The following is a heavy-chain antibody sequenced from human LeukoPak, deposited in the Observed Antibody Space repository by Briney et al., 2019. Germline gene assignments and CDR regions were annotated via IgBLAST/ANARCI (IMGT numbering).Heavy chain of an antibody. V-gene: IGHV1-24*01. Sequence: ASVKVSCKVSGYTLTELSMHWVRQAPGKGLDWMGGFDPEDGETIYAQKFQGRVTMTEDTSTDTAYMELSSLRSEDTAVYYCATLNYYDSSGYYQGESWFDPWGQGTLVTVSS. CDR2: FDPEDGET. CDR1: GYTLTELS. J-gene: IGHJ5*02. CDR3: ATLNYYDSSGYYQGESWFDP. D-gene: IGHD3-22*01.